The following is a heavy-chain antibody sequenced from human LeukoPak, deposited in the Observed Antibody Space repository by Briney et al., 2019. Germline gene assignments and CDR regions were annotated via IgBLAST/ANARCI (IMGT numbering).Heavy chain of an antibody. Sequence: GGSLRLSCAVPGFTFSSHWMSWVRQAPGKGLEWVANIKQDGSETYYVDSVKGRFTISRDNAKNSLFLQMNSLRAEDTAVYYCAREGEMPTIYFDYWGQGTLVTVSS. D-gene: IGHD5-24*01. J-gene: IGHJ4*02. CDR3: AREGEMPTIYFDY. CDR1: GFTFSSHW. V-gene: IGHV3-7*01. CDR2: IKQDGSET.